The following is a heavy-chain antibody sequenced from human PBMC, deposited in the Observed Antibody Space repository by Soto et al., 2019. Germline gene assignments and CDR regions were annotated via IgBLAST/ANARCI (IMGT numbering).Heavy chain of an antibody. J-gene: IGHJ4*02. CDR1: GFRFSLFW. CDR3: ARTGWPQSSYYFDY. CDR2: INEDGSEK. V-gene: IGHV3-7*03. D-gene: IGHD3-16*01. Sequence: WGSLRLSCAASGFRFSLFWIIFFRHTPGKGLEWVANINEDGSEKFFADSVKGRFTISRDNAKNSLSPQMNSLTADDTAVYYCARTGWPQSSYYFDYWGQGTLVTVSS.